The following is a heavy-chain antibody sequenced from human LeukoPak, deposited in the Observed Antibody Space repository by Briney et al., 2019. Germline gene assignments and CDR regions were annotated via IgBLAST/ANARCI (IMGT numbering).Heavy chain of an antibody. Sequence: GGSLRLSCAASGFTFSSYSMNWVRQAPGKGLEWVSSISSSSSYIYYADSVKGRFTISRDNAKNSLYLQMNSLRAEDTAVYYWGSGKSGVTFFGYWGQGTLVTVSS. V-gene: IGHV3-21*01. CDR1: GFTFSSYS. CDR3: GSGKSGVTFFGY. J-gene: IGHJ4*02. D-gene: IGHD4-23*01. CDR2: ISSSSSYI.